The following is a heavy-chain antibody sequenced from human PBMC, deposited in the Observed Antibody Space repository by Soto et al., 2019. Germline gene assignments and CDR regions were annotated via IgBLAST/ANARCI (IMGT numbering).Heavy chain of an antibody. V-gene: IGHV1-69*02. CDR2: IIPILGIA. J-gene: IGHJ4*02. Sequence: SVKVSCKASGGTFSSYTISWVRQAPGQGLEWMGRIIPILGIANYAQKFQGRVTITADKSTSTAYMELSSLRSEDTAVYYCARGQGIDSSGYYENTRTDYWGQGTLVTVSS. CDR1: GGTFSSYT. CDR3: ARGQGIDSSGYYENTRTDY. D-gene: IGHD3-22*01.